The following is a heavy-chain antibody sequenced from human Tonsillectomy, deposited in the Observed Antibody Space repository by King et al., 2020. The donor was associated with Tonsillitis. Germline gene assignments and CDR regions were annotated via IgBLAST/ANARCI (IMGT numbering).Heavy chain of an antibody. V-gene: IGHV3-53*02. D-gene: IGHD6-13*01. CDR3: ARGPFGSTWSLFAFDL. Sequence: VQLVETVGALIQPGGALRLSCAASGFTISTNYMSWVLQAPGTGLEWVSVIYTVGTTYYAASVMGRVTIPRDNSNNTVYLQISDLKAEDTAIYYCARGPFGSTWSLFAFDLWGQGTMVTVSS. J-gene: IGHJ3*01. CDR2: IYTVGTT. CDR1: GFTISTNY.